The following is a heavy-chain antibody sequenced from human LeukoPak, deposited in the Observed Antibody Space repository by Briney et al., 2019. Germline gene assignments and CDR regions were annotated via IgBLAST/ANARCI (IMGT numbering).Heavy chain of an antibody. V-gene: IGHV1-24*01. CDR1: GYTLTELS. J-gene: IGHJ6*03. CDR2: FDPEDGET. Sequence: GASVKVSCKVSGYTLTELSMHWVRQAPGKGLEWMGGFDPEDGETIYAQKFQGRVTMTRNTSISTAYMELSSLRSEDTAVYYCARGSRYDILTGHKHPNYYYYYMDVWSKGTTVTISS. D-gene: IGHD3-9*01. CDR3: ARGSRYDILTGHKHPNYYYYYMDV.